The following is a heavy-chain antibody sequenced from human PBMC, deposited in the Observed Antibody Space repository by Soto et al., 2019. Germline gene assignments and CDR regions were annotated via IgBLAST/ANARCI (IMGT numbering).Heavy chain of an antibody. CDR2: INHSGST. CDR1: GGSFSGYY. Sequence: SETLSLTCAVYGGSFSGYYWSWIRQPPGKGLEWIGEINHSGSTNYNPSLKSRVTISVDTSKNQFSLKLSSVTDADTDVYYCARERRRRYYYYGMDVWVQGTTVTVSS. V-gene: IGHV4-34*01. D-gene: IGHD3-16*01. J-gene: IGHJ6*02. CDR3: ARERRRRYYYYGMDV.